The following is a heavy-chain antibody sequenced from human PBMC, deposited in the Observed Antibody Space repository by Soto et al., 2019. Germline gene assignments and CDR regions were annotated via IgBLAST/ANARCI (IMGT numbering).Heavy chain of an antibody. D-gene: IGHD3-3*01. V-gene: IGHV3-30*18. CDR2: VSFDGSHK. CDR1: GFTFSSYA. Sequence: GGSRRLSCAASGFTFSSYAIHWVRQAPGKGLEWVADVSFDGSHKTYAVPVRGRFTISRDNSKKTVYLQMNSLRAEDTALYYCAKLGDAVSGYFDFWGQGTQVTVSS. CDR3: AKLGDAVSGYFDF. J-gene: IGHJ5*01.